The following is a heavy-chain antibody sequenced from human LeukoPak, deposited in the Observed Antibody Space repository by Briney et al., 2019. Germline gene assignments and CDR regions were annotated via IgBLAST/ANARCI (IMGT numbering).Heavy chain of an antibody. Sequence: GGSLRLSCAASGFTFSSYWMSWVRQAPGKGLEWVANIKQDGSEKYYVDSVKGRFTISRDNAKNSLYLQMNSLRAEDTAVYYCAREKVPAARRNNWFDPWGQGTLVTASS. V-gene: IGHV3-7*01. D-gene: IGHD2-2*01. CDR3: AREKVPAARRNNWFDP. CDR1: GFTFSSYW. CDR2: IKQDGSEK. J-gene: IGHJ5*02.